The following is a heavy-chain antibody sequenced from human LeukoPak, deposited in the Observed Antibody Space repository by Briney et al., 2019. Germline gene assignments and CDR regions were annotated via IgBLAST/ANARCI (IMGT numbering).Heavy chain of an antibody. CDR3: AREQRRYYSSTSCYAFDI. Sequence: SETLSLTCTVSGGSISSGSYYWSWIPQPAGKGLEWIGRIYTSGSTNYNPSLKSRVTISVDTSKNQFSLKLSSVTAADTAVYYCAREQRRYYSSTSCYAFDIWGQGTMVTVSS. CDR2: IYTSGST. D-gene: IGHD2-2*01. J-gene: IGHJ3*02. CDR1: GGSISSGSYY. V-gene: IGHV4-61*02.